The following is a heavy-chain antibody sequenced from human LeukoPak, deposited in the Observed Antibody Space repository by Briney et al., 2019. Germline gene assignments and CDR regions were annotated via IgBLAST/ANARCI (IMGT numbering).Heavy chain of an antibody. Sequence: ASVKVSCKASGYTFTGYGISWVRQAPGQGLEWMGWISAYNGNTNYAQKLQGRVTMTTDTSTSTAYMELRSLRSDDTAVYYCARDYCSGGSCNWFDPWGQGTLVTVSS. J-gene: IGHJ5*02. D-gene: IGHD2-15*01. V-gene: IGHV1-18*01. CDR2: ISAYNGNT. CDR1: GYTFTGYG. CDR3: ARDYCSGGSCNWFDP.